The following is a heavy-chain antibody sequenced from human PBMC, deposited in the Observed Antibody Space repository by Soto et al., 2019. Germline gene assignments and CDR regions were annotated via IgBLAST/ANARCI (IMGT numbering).Heavy chain of an antibody. V-gene: IGHV3-9*01. CDR3: EKGGESFGGFTNNPFNY. J-gene: IGHJ4*02. D-gene: IGHD3-16*01. CDR1: GFTFDDYA. CDR2: ISWNSGSI. Sequence: GGSLRLSCAASGFTFDDYAMHWVRQAPGKGLEWVSGISWNSGSIGYADSVKGRFTISRDNAKNSLYLQMNSLRAEDTALYYCEKGGESFGGFTNNPFNYRGQETLVTVSS.